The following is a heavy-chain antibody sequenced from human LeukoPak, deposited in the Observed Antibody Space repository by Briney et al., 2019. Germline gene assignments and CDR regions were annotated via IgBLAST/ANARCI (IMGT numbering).Heavy chain of an antibody. CDR1: GRSISSGHY. CDR2: IHQSGTT. V-gene: IGHV4-38-2*01. CDR3: ARARGFYGGNSGGHDH. D-gene: IGHD4-23*01. Sequence: SETLSLTCAVSGRSISSGHYWAWIRQPPGKGLEWIATIHQSGTTFYNPSLKSRVTISVDTSKNQFSLKLTSVAAADTAMYFCARARGFYGGNSGGHDHWGQGTLVTVSS. J-gene: IGHJ4*02.